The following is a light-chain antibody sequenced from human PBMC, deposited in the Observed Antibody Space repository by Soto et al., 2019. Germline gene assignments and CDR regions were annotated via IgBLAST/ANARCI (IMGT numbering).Light chain of an antibody. V-gene: IGKV3-11*01. Sequence: ILLSQSPATPSLSPGERATLSCRASQSVSRYLAWYQQKPGQAPRLLIYDASNRATGIPARFSGSGSGTDFTLTISSLEPEDFAVYYCQQRSNWPPITFGQGTRLEIK. CDR3: QQRSNWPPIT. J-gene: IGKJ5*01. CDR1: QSVSRY. CDR2: DAS.